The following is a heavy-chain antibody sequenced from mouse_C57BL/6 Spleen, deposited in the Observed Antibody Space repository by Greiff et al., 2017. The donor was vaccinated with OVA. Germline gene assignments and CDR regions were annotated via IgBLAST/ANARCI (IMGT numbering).Heavy chain of an antibody. CDR2: IYYSGTI. CDR1: GISITTGNYR. V-gene: IGHV3-5*01. Sequence: EVKLLESGPGLVKPSQTVFLTCTVTGISITTGNYRWSWIRQFPGTKLEWIGYIYYSGTITYNPSLTSRTTITRDTPKNQLFLEMNSLTAEDTATYYCARDRITTGFDYWGQGTTLTVSS. J-gene: IGHJ2*01. D-gene: IGHD1-1*01. CDR3: ARDRITTGFDY.